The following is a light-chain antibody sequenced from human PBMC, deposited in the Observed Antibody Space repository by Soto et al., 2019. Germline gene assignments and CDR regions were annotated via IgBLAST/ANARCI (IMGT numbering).Light chain of an antibody. CDR2: EVS. CDR1: SSDVGGYNY. CDR3: SSYTSSSTLYV. Sequence: QSVLTQPASVSGSPGQSITISCTGTSSDVGGYNYVSWYQQHPGKAPKLMIYEVSNRPSGVSNRFSGSKSGNTSSLTISGLQAEDEADDYCSSYTSSSTLYVFGTGTKVTVL. V-gene: IGLV2-14*01. J-gene: IGLJ1*01.